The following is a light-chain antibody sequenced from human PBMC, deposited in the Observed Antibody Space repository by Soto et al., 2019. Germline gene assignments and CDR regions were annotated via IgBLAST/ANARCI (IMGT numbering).Light chain of an antibody. V-gene: IGKV3-20*01. CDR1: QRVSASS. J-gene: IGKJ4*01. Sequence: EIVLTQSPGTLSLSPGERGTLSCRASQRVSASSFDWYQQKPGQPPRLLIYGTSSRVTGIPDRFSGSGSGTDFTLNINRLEPEDFAMYYCQHYGSSPGLTFCGGTKVEIK. CDR3: QHYGSSPGLT. CDR2: GTS.